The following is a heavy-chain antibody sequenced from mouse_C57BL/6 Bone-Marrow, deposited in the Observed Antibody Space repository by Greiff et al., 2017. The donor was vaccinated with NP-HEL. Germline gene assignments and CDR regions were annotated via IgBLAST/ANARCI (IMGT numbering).Heavy chain of an antibody. CDR1: GYTFTSYG. D-gene: IGHD1-1*01. Sequence: VKLVESGAELARPGASVKLSCTASGYTFTSYGISWVKQRTGQGLEWIGEIYPRSGNTYYNEKFKGQATLTADKSSSTAYMELRSLTSEDAAVYSYASDYGRSYVAGFAYGGQGTLVTVSA. CDR2: IYPRSGNT. J-gene: IGHJ3*01. V-gene: IGHV1-81*01. CDR3: ASDYGRSYVAGFAY.